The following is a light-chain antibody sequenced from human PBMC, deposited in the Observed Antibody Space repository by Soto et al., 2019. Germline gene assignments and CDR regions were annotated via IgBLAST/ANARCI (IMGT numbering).Light chain of an antibody. Sequence: EIQMTQSPSTLSASVGDRVTITCRASQSISSWLAWYQQRPREAPKLLIYGASSLESGVPSRFSGSGSGTEFTLTISSLQPTDFATYYCQQYATSYRTFGQGTKLEI. CDR2: GAS. J-gene: IGKJ2*02. V-gene: IGKV1-5*01. CDR3: QQYATSYRT. CDR1: QSISSW.